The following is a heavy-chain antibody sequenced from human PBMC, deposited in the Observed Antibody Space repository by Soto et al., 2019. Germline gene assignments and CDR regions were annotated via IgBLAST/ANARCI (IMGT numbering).Heavy chain of an antibody. J-gene: IGHJ5*02. D-gene: IGHD3-3*01. CDR2: ISGSAGST. CDR1: GFTFPSYG. Sequence: EVQLLESGGGLVQPGGSLRLSCAASGFTFPSYGMTWVRQSPGKGLEWVSSISGSAGSTYYADFVKGRFTISRDNSKNTVYLQMNSLSAEDTAVNYCAKDSLRIYDFWSGTGNWFDPWGQGTLVTVSS. V-gene: IGHV3-23*01. CDR3: AKDSLRIYDFWSGTGNWFDP.